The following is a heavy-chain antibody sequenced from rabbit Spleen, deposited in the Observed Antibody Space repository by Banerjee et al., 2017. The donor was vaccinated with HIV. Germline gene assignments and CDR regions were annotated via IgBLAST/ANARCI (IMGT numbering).Heavy chain of an antibody. CDR1: GFSFSSSYW. CDR2: ISAGSSGTT. Sequence: QEQLEESGGDLVKPEGSLTLTCTASGFSFSSSYWICWVRQAPGKGLEWIACISAGSSGTTYYATWAKGRFTISKTSSPTVTLQMTSLTAADTATYFCARGIETSAWYYFDLWGQGTLVTVS. CDR3: ARGIETSAWYYFDL. D-gene: IGHD5-1*01. J-gene: IGHJ4*01. V-gene: IGHV1S45*01.